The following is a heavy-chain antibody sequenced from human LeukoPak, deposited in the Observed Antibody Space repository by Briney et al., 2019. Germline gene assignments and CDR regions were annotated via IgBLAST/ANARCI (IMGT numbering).Heavy chain of an antibody. Sequence: GGSPRLSCAASQFTVSTNYMSWVRQAPGKGLEWVSVIYSGGSTYYADSVKGRFTISRDNSKNTLYLQMNSLRAEDTAVYYCARDFPAVAGTDYWGQGTLVTVSS. CDR1: QFTVSTNY. CDR2: IYSGGST. D-gene: IGHD6-19*01. CDR3: ARDFPAVAGTDY. V-gene: IGHV3-53*01. J-gene: IGHJ4*02.